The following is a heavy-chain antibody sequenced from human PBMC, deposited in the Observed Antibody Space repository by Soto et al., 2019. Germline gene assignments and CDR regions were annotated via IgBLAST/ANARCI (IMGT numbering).Heavy chain of an antibody. J-gene: IGHJ4*02. V-gene: IGHV4-39*01. D-gene: IGHD1-20*01. CDR2: VFYTGFT. CDR3: ASSQKGYNWNYFDH. CDR1: GGSISGSYHY. Sequence: SETLSLPCAVSGGSISGSYHYWGWLRQSPGRGPEWIGSVFYTGFTSYNPSLESRVSVSVDTSKNQFSLKVSAVTAADTAVYYCASSQKGYNWNYFDHWGQGALVTVSS.